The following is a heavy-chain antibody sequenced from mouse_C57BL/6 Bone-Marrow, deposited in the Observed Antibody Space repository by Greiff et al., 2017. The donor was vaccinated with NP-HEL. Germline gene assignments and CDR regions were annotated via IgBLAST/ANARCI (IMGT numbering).Heavy chain of an antibody. V-gene: IGHV5-6*01. CDR3: ARHGALFKPYGRFDYAMDY. D-gene: IGHD1-1*01. CDR2: ISSGGSYT. Sequence: EVQVVESGGDLVKPGGSLKLSCAASGFTFSSYGMSWVRQTPDKRLEWVATISSGGSYTYYPDSVKGRFPISRDNAKNTLYLQMSSLKSEDTAMYYCARHGALFKPYGRFDYAMDYWGQGTSVTVSS. CDR1: GFTFSSYG. J-gene: IGHJ4*01.